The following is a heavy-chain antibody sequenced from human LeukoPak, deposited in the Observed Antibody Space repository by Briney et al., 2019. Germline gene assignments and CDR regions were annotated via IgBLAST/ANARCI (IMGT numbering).Heavy chain of an antibody. CDR3: ARASLEWFNDAFDI. D-gene: IGHD3-3*01. CDR2: IYTSGST. J-gene: IGHJ3*02. CDR1: GGSISSYY. V-gene: IGHV4-4*07. Sequence: SETLSLTCTVSGGSISSYYWSRIWQPAGKGLEWIGRIYTSGSTNYNPSLKSRVTMSVDTSKNQFSLKLSSVTAADTAVYYCARASLEWFNDAFDIWGQGTMVTVSS.